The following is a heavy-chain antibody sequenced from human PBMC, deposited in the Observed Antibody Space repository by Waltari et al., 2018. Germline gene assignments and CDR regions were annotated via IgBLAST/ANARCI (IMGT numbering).Heavy chain of an antibody. D-gene: IGHD6-19*01. Sequence: QVQLVQSGAEVKKPGSSVKVSCKASGGTFSSYAISWVRQAPGQGLEWMGGIIPILGQSNEGRKFQGRVTITTDESTSTAYMELSSLRSEDTAVYYCARLRAVAGIRDAFDIWGQGTMVTVSS. CDR3: ARLRAVAGIRDAFDI. CDR2: IIPILGQS. V-gene: IGHV1-69*05. J-gene: IGHJ3*02. CDR1: GGTFSSYA.